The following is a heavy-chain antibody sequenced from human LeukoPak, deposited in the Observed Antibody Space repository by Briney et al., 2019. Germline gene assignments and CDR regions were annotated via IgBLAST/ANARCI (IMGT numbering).Heavy chain of an antibody. J-gene: IGHJ4*02. CDR3: ARTYYDFWSGYYLFDY. CDR1: GGSISSFY. Sequence: KSSETLSLTCTVSGGSISSFYWSWIRQPPGKGLECIGHVYYSGSTDYNPSLKSRLTISVDSSMNQFSLRLSSVTAADTAVYYCARTYYDFWSGYYLFDYWGQGTLVTVSS. CDR2: VYYSGST. V-gene: IGHV4-59*08. D-gene: IGHD3-3*01.